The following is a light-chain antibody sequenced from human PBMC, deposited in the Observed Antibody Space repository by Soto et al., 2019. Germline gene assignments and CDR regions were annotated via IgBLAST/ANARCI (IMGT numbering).Light chain of an antibody. V-gene: IGKV1-16*01. J-gene: IGKJ1*01. CDR1: QNINNY. CDR2: AAS. CDR3: QKYNPYSRK. Sequence: DIQMTQSPSSLSASVGYRVTITCQASQNINNYLNWYQQKPGKAPNLLIYAASSLQSGVPSRFSGSGSGTDFTLTISSLQRDDFAIYYCQKYNPYSRKCGQGNKGDIK.